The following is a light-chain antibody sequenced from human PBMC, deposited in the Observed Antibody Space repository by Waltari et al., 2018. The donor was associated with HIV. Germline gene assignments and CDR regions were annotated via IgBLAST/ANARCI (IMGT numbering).Light chain of an antibody. J-gene: IGLJ2*01. CDR3: CSYAGSNTVV. V-gene: IGLV2-23*01. CDR1: TIDVWSHHL. Sequence: QSALTQPASVSGSPGLSITLSSSGTTIDVWSHHLFSWYQQQPSNSPKIRIFEGSKRPSGVSDRFSGSQSGNTASLTISGLQAEDEADYYCCSYAGSNTVVFGEGTKLTVL. CDR2: EGS.